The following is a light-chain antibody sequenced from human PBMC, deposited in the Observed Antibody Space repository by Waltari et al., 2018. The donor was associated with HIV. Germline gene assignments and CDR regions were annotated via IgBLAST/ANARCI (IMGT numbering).Light chain of an antibody. CDR3: QQYSSSPPIT. J-gene: IGKJ5*01. V-gene: IGKV3-20*01. CDR2: GAS. CDR1: QSVSSSY. Sequence: EIVFTQSPGTLSLSPGERATLSCRASQSVSSSYLAWYQQKPGQAPRLLIYGASSRATGIPDRFSGSGSGTDFTLTISRLEPEDFAVYYCQQYSSSPPITFGQGTRLEIK.